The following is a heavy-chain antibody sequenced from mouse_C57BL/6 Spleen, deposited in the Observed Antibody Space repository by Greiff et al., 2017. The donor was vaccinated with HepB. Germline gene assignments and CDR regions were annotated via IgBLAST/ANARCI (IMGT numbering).Heavy chain of an antibody. J-gene: IGHJ4*01. CDR3: ARGSYYGSSYGAMDY. Sequence: EVNVVESGGGLVKPGGSLKLSCAASGFTFSDYGMHWVRQAPEKGLEWVAYISSGSSTIYYADTVKGRFTISRDNAKNTLFLQMTSLRSEDTAMYYCARGSYYGSSYGAMDYWGQGTSVTVSS. CDR1: GFTFSDYG. CDR2: ISSGSSTI. D-gene: IGHD1-1*01. V-gene: IGHV5-17*01.